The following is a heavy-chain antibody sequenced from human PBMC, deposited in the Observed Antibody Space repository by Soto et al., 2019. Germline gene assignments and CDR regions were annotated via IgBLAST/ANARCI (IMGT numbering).Heavy chain of an antibody. D-gene: IGHD2-2*01. CDR2: ISYGGSNK. CDR1: GFTFSSYG. Sequence: GGSLRLSCAASGFTFSSYGMHWVRQAPGKGLEWVAVISYGGSNKYYADSVKGRFTISRDNSKNTLYLQMNNLRAEDTAVYYCAKDNCISTSCYRMYNWFDPWGQGTLVTVSS. CDR3: AKDNCISTSCYRMYNWFDP. J-gene: IGHJ5*02. V-gene: IGHV3-30*18.